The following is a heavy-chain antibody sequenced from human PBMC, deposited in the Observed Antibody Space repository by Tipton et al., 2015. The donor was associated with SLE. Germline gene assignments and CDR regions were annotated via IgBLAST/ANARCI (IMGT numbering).Heavy chain of an antibody. CDR3: ARFSSSGVDY. D-gene: IGHD6-6*01. CDR1: GFTFSSYA. J-gene: IGHJ4*02. Sequence: SLRLSCAASGFTFSSYAMHWVRQAPGKGLEWVAVISYDGSNKYYADSVKGRFTISRDNSKNTLYLQMNSLRAEDTAVYYCARFSSSGVDYWGQGTLVTVSS. V-gene: IGHV3-30-3*01. CDR2: ISYDGSNK.